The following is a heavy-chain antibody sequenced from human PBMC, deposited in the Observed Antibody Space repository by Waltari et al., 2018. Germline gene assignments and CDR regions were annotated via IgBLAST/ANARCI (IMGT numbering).Heavy chain of an antibody. V-gene: IGHV3-30-3*01. J-gene: IGHJ2*01. D-gene: IGHD6-13*01. CDR2: ISYDGSNK. Sequence: QVQLVESGGGVVQPGRSLRLSCAASGFTFSSYAMHWVRQAPGKGLEWVAVISYDGSNKYYADSVKGRFTISRDNSKNTLYLQMNSLRAEDTAVYYCARDRVAAAGTGWYFDLWGRGTLVTVSS. CDR3: ARDRVAAAGTGWYFDL. CDR1: GFTFSSYA.